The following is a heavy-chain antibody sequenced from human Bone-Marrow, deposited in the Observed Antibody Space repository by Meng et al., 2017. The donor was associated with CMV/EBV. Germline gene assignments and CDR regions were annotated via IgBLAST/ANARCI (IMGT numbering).Heavy chain of an antibody. CDR3: AKDAGYCSSTSCYSAFDI. D-gene: IGHD2-2*02. CDR1: GFTFADYA. CDR2: INWNSGSI. V-gene: IGHV3-9*01. Sequence: LSLTCAASGFTFADYAMHWVRQVPGKGLEWVSGINWNSGSIGYADSVKGRFTISRDNAKNSLYLQMNSLRAEDTALYYCAKDAGYCSSTSCYSAFDIWGQGTMVTGSS. J-gene: IGHJ3*02.